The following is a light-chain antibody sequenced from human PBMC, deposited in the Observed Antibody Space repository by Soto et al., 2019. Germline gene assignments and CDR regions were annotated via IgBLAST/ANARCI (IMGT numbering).Light chain of an antibody. Sequence: LTQPPSASGSPGQSVTISCAGTINDVGGYNYVSWYQQHPGKVPQLMIYQVTKRPSGVPDRFSASKSDTTASLTISGLQAVFESDYSCMSYATVTRFVSVPRTMLPVF. J-gene: IGLJ2*01. CDR2: QVT. CDR1: INDVGGYNY. V-gene: IGLV2-8*01. CDR3: MSYATVTRFVSVPRTMLPV.